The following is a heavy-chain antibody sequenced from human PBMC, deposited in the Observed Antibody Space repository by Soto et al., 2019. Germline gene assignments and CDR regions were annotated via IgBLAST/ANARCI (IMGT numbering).Heavy chain of an antibody. J-gene: IGHJ4*02. CDR1: GGSVSNSNYY. D-gene: IGHD2-8*01. CDR2: VYYRGRS. CDR3: VSQRTSVLTQAYFDY. Sequence: SETLSLTCTVSGGSVSNSNYYWGWIRQSAGKGLEWIGSVYYRGRSYSKSSVKSRVTISVDTSKNQFSLNLNSVTASDTAVYYCVSQRTSVLTQAYFDYWGPGALVTVSS. V-gene: IGHV4-39*01.